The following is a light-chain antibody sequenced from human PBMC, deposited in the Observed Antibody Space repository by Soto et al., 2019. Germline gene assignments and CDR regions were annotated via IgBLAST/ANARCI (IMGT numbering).Light chain of an antibody. CDR1: QSISRY. J-gene: IGKJ5*01. V-gene: IGKV1-39*01. CDR2: VAS. CDR3: QQSYGTPIT. Sequence: DIQMTQSPSALSASVGDRGTITCRASQSISRYLNWYQQKPGKAPNLLIYVASSLQSEVPSRFSGSGSGTDFTLTITSLQPEDFATYYCQQSYGTPITFGQGTRPEIK.